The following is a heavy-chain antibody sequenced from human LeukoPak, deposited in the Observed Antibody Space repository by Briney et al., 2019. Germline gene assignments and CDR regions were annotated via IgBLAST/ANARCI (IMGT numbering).Heavy chain of an antibody. V-gene: IGHV3-74*03. CDR1: GFTFSSDR. D-gene: IGHD2-8*01. CDR3: VRGGFNGN. CDR2: IETDGTGA. J-gene: IGHJ4*02. Sequence: PGGSLRLSCIASGFTFSSDRMHWVRQVPGKGLVWVSRIETDGTGAVYADAVEGRFTISRDNAKNMLYLQMNSLRAEDRAVYYCVRGGFNGNWGQRTLVTVSS.